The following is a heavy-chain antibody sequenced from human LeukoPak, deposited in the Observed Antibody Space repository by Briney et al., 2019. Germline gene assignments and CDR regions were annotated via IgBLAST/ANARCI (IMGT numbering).Heavy chain of an antibody. CDR3: AREGAGATAFDY. CDR2: IIPFGGIA. J-gene: IGHJ4*02. Sequence: SVKVSCKASGYTFTTYEIDWVRQAPGQGLEWMGRIIPFGGIANYAQKFQGRVTLTADTSTTTAYMELSSLRSEDTVVYYCAREGAGATAFDYWGQGTLVTVSS. CDR1: GYTFTTYE. D-gene: IGHD1-26*01. V-gene: IGHV1-69*04.